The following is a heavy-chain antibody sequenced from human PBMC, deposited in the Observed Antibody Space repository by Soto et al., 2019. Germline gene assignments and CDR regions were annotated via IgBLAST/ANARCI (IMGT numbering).Heavy chain of an antibody. Sequence: GGSLRLSCAASGFTFSSYAMHWVRQAPGKGLEWVAVISYDGSNKYYADSVKGRFTISRDNSKNTLYLQMNSLRAEDTAVYYCELVTSRYYYYGMDVWGQGTTVTVSS. V-gene: IGHV3-30-3*01. D-gene: IGHD2-21*02. CDR1: GFTFSSYA. CDR2: ISYDGSNK. J-gene: IGHJ6*02. CDR3: ELVTSRYYYYGMDV.